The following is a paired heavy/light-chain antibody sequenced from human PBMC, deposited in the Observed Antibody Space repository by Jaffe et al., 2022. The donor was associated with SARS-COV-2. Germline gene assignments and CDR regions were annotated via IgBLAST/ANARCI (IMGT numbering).Light chain of an antibody. V-gene: IGKV3-20*01. J-gene: IGKJ4*01. Sequence: EIVLTQSPGTLSLSPGERATLSCRASQSVSSSYLAWYQQKPGQAPRLLIYGTSSRATGIPDRFSGSGSGTDFTLTISRLEPEDFAVYYCQQYGSSPLTFGGGTKVEIK. CDR1: QSVSSSY. CDR2: GTS. CDR3: QQYGSSPLT.
Heavy chain of an antibody. V-gene: IGHV3-53*02. Sequence: EVQLVETGGGLIQPGGSLRLSCAASGFTVSTNYMSWVRQAPGKGLEWVSIIYSGGSTYYADSVKGRFTISRDNSKNTLYLQMSNLRAEDTAVYYCASHYYDSGGWMAFDMWGQGTRVTVSS. CDR3: ASHYYDSGGWMAFDM. CDR2: IYSGGST. CDR1: GFTVSTNY. D-gene: IGHD3-22*01. J-gene: IGHJ3*02.